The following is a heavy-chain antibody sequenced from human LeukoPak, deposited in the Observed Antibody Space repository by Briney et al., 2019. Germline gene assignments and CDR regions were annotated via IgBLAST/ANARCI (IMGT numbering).Heavy chain of an antibody. D-gene: IGHD3-10*01. J-gene: IGHJ5*02. Sequence: SVKVSCKAAGGTFSSYAISWVRQAPGQGLEWMGGIIPMFGTANYAQKFQGRVTITADKSTSTAYMEMSSLRSEDTAVYYCARGPFENYYGSGSYINWFDPWGQGTLVTVSS. CDR1: GGTFSSYA. V-gene: IGHV1-69*06. CDR3: ARGPFENYYGSGSYINWFDP. CDR2: IIPMFGTA.